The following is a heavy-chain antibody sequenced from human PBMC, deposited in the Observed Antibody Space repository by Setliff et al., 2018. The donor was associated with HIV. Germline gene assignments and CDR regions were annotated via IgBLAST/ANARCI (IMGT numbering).Heavy chain of an antibody. Sequence: ETLSLTCTVSGGSISSSSYYWGWIRQPPGKGLEWIGSIYYGGSTYYNPSLKSRVTISVDTSKNQFSLKLSSVTAADTAVYYCARDLEAEHASGDYWGQGTLVTVSS. CDR1: GGSISSSSYY. CDR3: ARDLEAEHASGDY. V-gene: IGHV4-39*07. CDR2: IYYGGST. D-gene: IGHD1-26*01. J-gene: IGHJ4*02.